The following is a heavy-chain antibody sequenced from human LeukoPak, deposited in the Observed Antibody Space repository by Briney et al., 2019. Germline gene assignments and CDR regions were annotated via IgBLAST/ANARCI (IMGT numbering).Heavy chain of an antibody. CDR3: ARDGVTIFGVADADYYYYYYMDV. D-gene: IGHD3-3*01. J-gene: IGHJ6*03. CDR1: GGSISSYY. V-gene: IGHV4-4*07. CDR2: IYTSGST. Sequence: SETLSLTCTVSGGSISSYYWSWIRQPAGKGLEWIGRIYTSGSTNYNPSLKSRVTISVDTSKNQFSLKLSSVTAADTAVYYCARDGVTIFGVADADYYYYYYMDVWGKGTTVTVSS.